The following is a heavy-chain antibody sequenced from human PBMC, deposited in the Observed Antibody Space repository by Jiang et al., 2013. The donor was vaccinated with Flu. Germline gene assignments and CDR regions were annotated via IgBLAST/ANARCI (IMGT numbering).Heavy chain of an antibody. CDR2: INHSGST. Sequence: LLKPSETLSLTCAVYGGSFSGYYWSWIRQPPGKGLEWIGEINHSGSTNYNPSLKSRVTISVDTSKNQFSLKLSSVTAADTAVYYCAREEDGGWFDPLGPGNPGHRLL. CDR3: AREEDGGWFDP. V-gene: IGHV4-34*01. D-gene: IGHD3-10*01. J-gene: IGHJ5*02. CDR1: GGSFSGYY.